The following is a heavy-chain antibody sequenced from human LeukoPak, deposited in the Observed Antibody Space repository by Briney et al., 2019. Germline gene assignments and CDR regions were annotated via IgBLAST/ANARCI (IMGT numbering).Heavy chain of an antibody. CDR3: AKHYYGSGSPLVYFDY. J-gene: IGHJ4*02. V-gene: IGHV3-23*01. Sequence: PGGSLGLSCAASGFTFSSYAMSWVRQAPGKGLEWVSAISGSGGSTYYADSVKGRFTISRDNSKNTLYLQMNSLRAEDTAVYYCAKHYYGSGSPLVYFDYWGQGTLVTVSS. D-gene: IGHD3-10*01. CDR1: GFTFSSYA. CDR2: ISGSGGST.